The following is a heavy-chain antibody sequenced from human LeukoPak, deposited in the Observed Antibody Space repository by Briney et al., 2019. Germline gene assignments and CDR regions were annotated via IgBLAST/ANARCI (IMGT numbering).Heavy chain of an antibody. CDR3: ARTDSSSHHPGFDY. D-gene: IGHD6-6*01. CDR1: GFTFSSYW. V-gene: IGHV3-7*01. Sequence: PGGSLRLSCAASGFTFSSYWMSWVRQAPGKGLEWVANIKQDGSEKYYVDSVKGRFTISRDNAKNSLYLQMNSLRAEDTAVYYCARTDSSSHHPGFDYWGQGTLVTVSS. CDR2: IKQDGSEK. J-gene: IGHJ4*02.